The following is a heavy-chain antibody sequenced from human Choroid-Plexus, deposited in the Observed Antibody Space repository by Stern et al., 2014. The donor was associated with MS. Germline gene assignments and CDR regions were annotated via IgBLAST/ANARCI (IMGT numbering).Heavy chain of an antibody. D-gene: IGHD2-15*01. Sequence: MQLVESGGGVAQPGRPLILSCAASGFTFSNFGMHWVRQAPGTGLEWVALILYDGSDKYYADSVKGRFTIFRDNSKNTLYMHMNSLRAEDTAVYYCAKDRQWSTYFFDYWGQGSLVTVSS. V-gene: IGHV3-30*02. CDR3: AKDRQWSTYFFDY. J-gene: IGHJ4*02. CDR1: GFTFSNFG. CDR2: ILYDGSDK.